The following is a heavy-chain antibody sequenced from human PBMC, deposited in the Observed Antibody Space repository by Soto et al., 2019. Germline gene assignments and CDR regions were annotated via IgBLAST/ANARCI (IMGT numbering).Heavy chain of an antibody. Sequence: ASVKVSCKTSGYIFADYAIHWVRQAHGQGLEWVGWIKAGNGDTRYSSKLQGRLTITRDISASTAYMELNGLKSADTAIYYCATSAWAWWGRGTLVTVSS. D-gene: IGHD7-27*01. CDR3: ATSAWAW. J-gene: IGHJ4*02. CDR1: GYIFADYA. V-gene: IGHV1-3*01. CDR2: IKAGNGDT.